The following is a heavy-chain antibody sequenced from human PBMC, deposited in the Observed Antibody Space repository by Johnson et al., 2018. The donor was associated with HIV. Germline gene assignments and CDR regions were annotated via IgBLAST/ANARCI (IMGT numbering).Heavy chain of an antibody. V-gene: IGHV3-15*01. J-gene: IGHJ3*02. CDR3: TTGDSQGVAFDI. D-gene: IGHD3-10*01. CDR2: IKSKTDGGTP. CDR1: GFTFSSYG. Sequence: EQLVESGGGVVQPGRSLRLSCAASGFTFSSYGMSWVRQAPGKGLEWVGRIKSKTDGGTPDYAAPLKGRFTISRDDSKNTLYLQMNSLKTEDTAVYYCTTGDSQGVAFDIWGQGTMVTVSS.